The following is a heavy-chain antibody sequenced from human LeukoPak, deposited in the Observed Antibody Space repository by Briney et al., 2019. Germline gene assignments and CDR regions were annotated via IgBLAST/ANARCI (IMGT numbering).Heavy chain of an antibody. CDR2: ISSSSSYI. J-gene: IGHJ6*03. CDR1: GFTFISYS. Sequence: PGGSLRLSCAASGFTFISYSVNWVRQAPGKGLEWVSSISSSSSYIYYADSVKGRFTISRDNAKNSLYLQMNSLRAEDTAVYYCARERGNYMDVWGKGTTVTVSS. V-gene: IGHV3-21*01. D-gene: IGHD3-16*01. CDR3: ARERGNYMDV.